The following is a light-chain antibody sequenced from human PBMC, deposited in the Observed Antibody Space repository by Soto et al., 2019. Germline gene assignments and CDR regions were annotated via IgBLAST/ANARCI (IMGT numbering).Light chain of an antibody. J-gene: IGKJ1*01. CDR2: AAS. CDR1: QSISTY. V-gene: IGKV1-39*01. CDR3: QQSHSFPRT. Sequence: DIQMTQSPSSLSASVGDRVTITCWASQSISTYLNWYQQKPGNAPKVLIFAASSLLSGVPSRFGGSGSGTDFTLTITSLQPEDFATYYCQQSHSFPRTFGQGTKV.